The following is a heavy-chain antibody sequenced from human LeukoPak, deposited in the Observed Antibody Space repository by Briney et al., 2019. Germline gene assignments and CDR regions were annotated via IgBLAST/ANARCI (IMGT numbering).Heavy chain of an antibody. Sequence: GGSLRLSCAASGFTFSSYAMSWVRQAPGKGLEWVSAISGTGDTTFYADSVKGRFAISRDDSKNTLYLQMNSLRAEDTAVYHCAKDMNDYGGLGALDIWGQGTMVTVSS. V-gene: IGHV3-23*01. J-gene: IGHJ3*02. CDR2: ISGTGDTT. CDR3: AKDMNDYGGLGALDI. D-gene: IGHD4-17*01. CDR1: GFTFSSYA.